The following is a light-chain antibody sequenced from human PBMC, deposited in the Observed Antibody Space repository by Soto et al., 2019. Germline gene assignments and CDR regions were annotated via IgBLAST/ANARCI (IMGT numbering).Light chain of an antibody. V-gene: IGKV1-39*01. CDR1: QSISTY. Sequence: DIQMTQSPSSLSASIGDRVAITCRASQSISTYLIWYQQKPGKAPKLLYAASSLQSGVPSRFSGSGSGTDFTLTISSLQPEDSAIYYCQQSYSTPFTFGPGTRVDLK. J-gene: IGKJ3*01. CDR2: AAS. CDR3: QQSYSTPFT.